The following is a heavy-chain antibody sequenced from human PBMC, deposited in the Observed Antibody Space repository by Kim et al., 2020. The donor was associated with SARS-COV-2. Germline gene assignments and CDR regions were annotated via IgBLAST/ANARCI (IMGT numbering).Heavy chain of an antibody. D-gene: IGHD1-26*01. V-gene: IGHV1-18*01. J-gene: IGHJ5*02. CDR3: ARVTAVGVTNWFDP. Sequence: AEKFQGRVTITRDTSTSTAYLERGSLRSDDTAVYYCARVTAVGVTNWFDPWGQGALVTVSS.